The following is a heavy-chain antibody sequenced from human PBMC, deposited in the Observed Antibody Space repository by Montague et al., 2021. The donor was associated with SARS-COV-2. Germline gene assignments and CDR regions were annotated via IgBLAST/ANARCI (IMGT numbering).Heavy chain of an antibody. Sequence: SLRLSCAASGFTFSSYAMHWVRQAPGKGLEWVAVISYDGSNKYYADSVKGRFTISRDNSKNTLYLQMNSLSAEDTAVYYCANQLVGLYGMDVWGQGTTVTVSS. V-gene: IGHV3-30*04. D-gene: IGHD2-21*01. CDR1: GFTFSSYA. CDR3: ANQLVGLYGMDV. CDR2: ISYDGSNK. J-gene: IGHJ6*02.